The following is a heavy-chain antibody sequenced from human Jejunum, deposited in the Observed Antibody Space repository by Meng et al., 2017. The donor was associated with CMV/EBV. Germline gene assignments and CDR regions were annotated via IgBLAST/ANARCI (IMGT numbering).Heavy chain of an antibody. CDR1: SSSRISDY. V-gene: IGHV4-39*07. Sequence: SSSRISDYWSWIRQPPGKGLEWIGSIYYNGSTYYNPSLKSRVIISVDTSKTQFSLKLTSVTAADTAVYYCARESLRDGYKTVDSWGQGTLVTVSS. CDR2: IYYNGST. D-gene: IGHD5-24*01. J-gene: IGHJ4*02. CDR3: ARESLRDGYKTVDS.